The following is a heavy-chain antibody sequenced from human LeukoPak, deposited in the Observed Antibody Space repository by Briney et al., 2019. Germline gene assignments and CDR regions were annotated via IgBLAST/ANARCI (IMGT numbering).Heavy chain of an antibody. V-gene: IGHV4-30-2*01. Sequence: PSETLSLTCAVSGGSISSGGYSWSWIRQAPGKGLEWIGYIYHSGSTYYNPSLKSRVTISVDRSKNQFSLKLSSVTAADTAVYYCSRCTMVRGSSFDYWGQGTLVTVSS. J-gene: IGHJ4*02. D-gene: IGHD3-10*01. CDR1: GGSISSGGYS. CDR2: IYHSGST. CDR3: SRCTMVRGSSFDY.